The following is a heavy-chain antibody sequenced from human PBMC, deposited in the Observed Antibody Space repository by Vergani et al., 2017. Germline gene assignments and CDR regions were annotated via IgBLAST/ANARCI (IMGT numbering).Heavy chain of an antibody. CDR2: IFYSGTT. Sequence: QVQLQESGPGVVKPSQTLSLTFAVSGSSISSGDHCWTWIRQRPGKGLEWIGYIFYSGTTYDNPSLRSRLTISVDPSQNQFSLKLRSVTAADTAVYYCARVDTQVPATSHFYYMDVWGKGTTVVVSS. D-gene: IGHD6-25*01. CDR1: GSSISSGDHC. CDR3: ARVDTQVPATSHFYYMDV. J-gene: IGHJ6*03. V-gene: IGHV4-31*11.